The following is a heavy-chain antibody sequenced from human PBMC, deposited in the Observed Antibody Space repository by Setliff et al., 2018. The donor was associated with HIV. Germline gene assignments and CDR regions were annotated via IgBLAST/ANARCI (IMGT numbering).Heavy chain of an antibody. D-gene: IGHD3-16*02. J-gene: IGHJ4*02. V-gene: IGHV3-74*01. Sequence: LRLSCAASGFTFSSYWMHWVRQAPGKGLVWVSRINSDGSTTSYADSVKGRFTISRDNAKNTLYLRMNSLRAEDTAVYYCARGIVHLPYYFDYWGQGTLVTVS. CDR3: ARGIVHLPYYFDY. CDR2: INSDGSTT. CDR1: GFTFSSYW.